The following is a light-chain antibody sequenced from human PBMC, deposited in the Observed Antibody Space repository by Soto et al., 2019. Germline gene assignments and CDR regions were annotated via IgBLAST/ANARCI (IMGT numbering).Light chain of an antibody. J-gene: IGLJ1*01. CDR1: SSDVGSYNL. CDR2: EGS. Sequence: QSALTQPASVSGSPGQSITISCTGTSSDVGSYNLVSWYQQHPGKAPKLMIYEGSKRPTGVSNRFSGSKSANTASLTISGLQPADEAEYYCCSYGVRSTYVFGGGTKVTVL. V-gene: IGLV2-23*01. CDR3: CSYGVRSTYV.